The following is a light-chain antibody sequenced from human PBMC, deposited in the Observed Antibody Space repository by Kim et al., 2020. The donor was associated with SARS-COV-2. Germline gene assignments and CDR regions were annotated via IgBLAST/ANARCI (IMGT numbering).Light chain of an antibody. J-gene: IGLJ2*01. V-gene: IGLV3-1*01. CDR2: QDN. CDR1: NLGDRY. CDR3: QAWDNYTMI. Sequence: SYELTQPPSVSVSPGLTASITCSGDNLGDRYTCWYQQRPGQSPILVIYQDNKRPSGVPVRFAGSNSGNTATLTISGTQSMDEADYYCQAWDNYTMIFGGG.